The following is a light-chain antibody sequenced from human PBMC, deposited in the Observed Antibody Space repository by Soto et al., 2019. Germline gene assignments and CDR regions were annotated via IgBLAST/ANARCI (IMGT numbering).Light chain of an antibody. CDR1: SSDVGGYNY. CDR2: EVS. V-gene: IGLV2-14*01. Sequence: QSALTQPASVSGSPGQSITISCTGTSSDVGGYNYVSWYQQHPGKAPKLMIYEVSNRPSGVSNRFSGSKSGNTASLTISGLQAEDEAEYDCSSYTSSSTLPYVFGTGTKLTVL. CDR3: SSYTSSSTLPYV. J-gene: IGLJ1*01.